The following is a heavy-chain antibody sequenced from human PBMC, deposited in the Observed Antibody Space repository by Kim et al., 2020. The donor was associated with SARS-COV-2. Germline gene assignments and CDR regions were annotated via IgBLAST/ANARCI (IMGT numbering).Heavy chain of an antibody. CDR2: LSYDGSNK. Sequence: GGSLRLSCAASGFTFSSYAMHWVRQAPGKGLEWVAVLSYDGSNKYYADSVKGRFTISRDNSKNTLYMQMNSLRAEDTAVYYCARGEDSSGYYQYYFDYWG. D-gene: IGHD3-22*01. CDR3: ARGEDSSGYYQYYFDY. V-gene: IGHV3-30-3*01. J-gene: IGHJ4*01. CDR1: GFTFSSYA.